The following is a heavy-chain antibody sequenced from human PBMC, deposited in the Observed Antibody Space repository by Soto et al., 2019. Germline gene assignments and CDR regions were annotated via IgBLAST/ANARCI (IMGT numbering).Heavy chain of an antibody. CDR2: IIPIFGTA. V-gene: IGHV1-69*13. Sequence: GASVKVSCKASGGTFSSYAISWVRQAPGQGLEWMGGIIPIFGTANYAQKFQGRVTITADESTSTAYMELSSLRSEDTAVYYCAREVVPAASYYYYGMDVWGQGTTVTVSS. D-gene: IGHD2-2*01. J-gene: IGHJ6*02. CDR3: AREVVPAASYYYYGMDV. CDR1: GGTFSSYA.